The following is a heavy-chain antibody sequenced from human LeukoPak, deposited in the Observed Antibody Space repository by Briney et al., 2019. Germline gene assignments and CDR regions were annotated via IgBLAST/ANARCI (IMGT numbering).Heavy chain of an antibody. V-gene: IGHV1-2*06. J-gene: IGHJ4*02. D-gene: IGHD3-10*01. CDR3: ARGFSLWFDY. CDR1: GYRFTGYY. Sequence: ASVKVSCKASGYRFTGYYLHWVRQAPGQGLEWMGRINANGGGTDYAEKFQGRVTMTRDTSIGTAYMEVSRLIYDDTAVYYCARGFSLWFDYWGQGTLVTVSS. CDR2: INANGGGT.